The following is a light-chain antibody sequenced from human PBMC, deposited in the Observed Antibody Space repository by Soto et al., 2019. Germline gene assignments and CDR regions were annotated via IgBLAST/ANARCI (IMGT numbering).Light chain of an antibody. V-gene: IGKV3-11*01. CDR3: QQRSNWPPWT. J-gene: IGKJ1*01. CDR2: GAS. CDR1: QSVSSN. Sequence: EIVMTQSQATLSVSPGERATLSCRASQSVSSNLAWYQQKPGQAPRLLIYGASSRATGIPDRFSGTGSGTDFTLTISSLEPEDFAVYYCQQRSNWPPWTFGQGTKVDIK.